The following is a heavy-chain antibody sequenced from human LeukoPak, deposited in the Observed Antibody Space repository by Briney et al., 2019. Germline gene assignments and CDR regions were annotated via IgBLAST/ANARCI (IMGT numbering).Heavy chain of an antibody. D-gene: IGHD2-8*01. Sequence: PGGSLRLSCVASGFTFSNYEIDWVRQAPGKGLEWLSYISSSGGTIYYADSAKGRFTISRDNAKNSLYLQMSSLRAEDTAVYYCAPLGAGVFDIWGQGTLVTVPS. CDR1: GFTFSNYE. CDR3: APLGAGVFDI. CDR2: ISSSGGTI. V-gene: IGHV3-48*03. J-gene: IGHJ3*02.